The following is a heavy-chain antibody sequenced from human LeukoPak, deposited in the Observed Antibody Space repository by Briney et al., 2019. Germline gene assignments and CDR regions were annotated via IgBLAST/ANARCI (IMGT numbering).Heavy chain of an antibody. V-gene: IGHV3-30*18. CDR3: AKDPEMATIPHFDY. CDR2: ISYDGSNK. J-gene: IGHJ4*02. CDR1: GFTFSNYG. D-gene: IGHD5-24*01. Sequence: GGSLRLSCAASGFTFSNYGMRWVRQAPGKGLEWVTLISYDGSNKFYADSVKGRFTISRDNSKNTLYLQMNSLRAEDTAVYYCAKDPEMATIPHFDYWGQGTLVTVSS.